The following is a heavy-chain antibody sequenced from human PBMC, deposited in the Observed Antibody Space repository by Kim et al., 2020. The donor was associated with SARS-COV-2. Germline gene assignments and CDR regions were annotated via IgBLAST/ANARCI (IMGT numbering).Heavy chain of an antibody. V-gene: IGHV4-59*09. D-gene: IGHD3-10*01. CDR3: ARGFGSGSSPGY. J-gene: IGHJ4*02. Sequence: NYNPSLTSRVTITVDTSKNQFSLNLASVTAADTAVYYCARGFGSGSSPGYWGQGTLVIVSS.